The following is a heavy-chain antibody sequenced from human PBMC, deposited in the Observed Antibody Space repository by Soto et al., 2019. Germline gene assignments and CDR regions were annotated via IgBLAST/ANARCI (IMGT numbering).Heavy chain of an antibody. CDR1: GGSISSSSYY. CDR3: ERYGVLAAGTVVDYYYGMDV. V-gene: IGHV4-39*01. Sequence: LSETLSLTCTVSGGSISSSSYYWGWIRQPPGKGLEWIGSIYYSGSTYYNPSLKSRVTISVDTSKNQFSLKLSSAAAADTAVYYWERYGVLAAGTVVDYYYGMDVWGQGTTVTVSS. CDR2: IYYSGST. J-gene: IGHJ6*02. D-gene: IGHD6-13*01.